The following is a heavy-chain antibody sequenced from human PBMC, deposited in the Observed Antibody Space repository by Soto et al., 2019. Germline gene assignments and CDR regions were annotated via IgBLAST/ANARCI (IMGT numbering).Heavy chain of an antibody. CDR1: GYSFPNNW. J-gene: IGHJ4*02. CDR3: ARQGGAHYLSIGYHYAIEY. D-gene: IGHD3-22*01. CDR2: IDLTDSYT. Sequence: PGESLKISCQGSGYSFPNNWIPCVRQMPGKGLEWMGRIDLTDSYTSYSPSFQGHVAFSADRSINTTYLQWSSLRASDTAMYYCARQGGAHYLSIGYHYAIEYWGQGTPVTVSS. V-gene: IGHV5-10-1*01.